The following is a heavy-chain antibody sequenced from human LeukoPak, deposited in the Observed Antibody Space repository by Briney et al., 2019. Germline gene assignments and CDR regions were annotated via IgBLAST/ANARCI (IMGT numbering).Heavy chain of an antibody. D-gene: IGHD6-19*01. CDR3: ARVGYSSGWFDY. Sequence: SETLSLTCTVSGGSISSYYWSWIRQPPGKGLEWIGYIYYSGSTNYNPSLKSRVTISVDTSKNQFSLKLSSVIAADTAVYYCARVGYSSGWFDYWGQGTLVTVSS. CDR1: GGSISSYY. V-gene: IGHV4-59*01. J-gene: IGHJ4*02. CDR2: IYYSGST.